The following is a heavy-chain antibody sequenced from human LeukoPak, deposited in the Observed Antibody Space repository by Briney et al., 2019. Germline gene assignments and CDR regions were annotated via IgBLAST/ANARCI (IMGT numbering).Heavy chain of an antibody. CDR1: GFIFSSYA. CDR2: ISSNGGGT. Sequence: GGSLRLSCAASGFIFSSYAMSWLRQAPGKGLEWVSGISSNGGGTYYPDSVKGRFTISRDNSKNTVYLQMNSLRAEDTAIYYCAKDGGGNSRFDSWGQGTLVTVSS. J-gene: IGHJ4*02. V-gene: IGHV3-23*01. CDR3: AKDGGGNSRFDS. D-gene: IGHD4-23*01.